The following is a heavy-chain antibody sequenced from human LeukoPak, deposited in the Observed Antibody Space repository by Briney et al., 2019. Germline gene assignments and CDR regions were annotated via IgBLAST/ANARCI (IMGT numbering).Heavy chain of an antibody. CDR1: GYTFTGYY. J-gene: IGHJ4*02. Sequence: GASVKVSCKSSGYTFTGYYLHWVRQAPGQGLEYMGWINPNTGGTNYVQKFQGRVTMTRDTSISTAYMELSRLRSDDTAVYYCATSTYSSGWLDYWGQGTLVTVSS. D-gene: IGHD6-19*01. CDR2: INPNTGGT. CDR3: ATSTYSSGWLDY. V-gene: IGHV1-2*02.